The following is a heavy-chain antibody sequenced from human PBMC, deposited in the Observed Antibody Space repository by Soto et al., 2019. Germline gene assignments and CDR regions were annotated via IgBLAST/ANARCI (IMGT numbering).Heavy chain of an antibody. CDR1: GFTFSSYA. J-gene: IGHJ3*02. CDR2: ISYDGSNK. Sequence: LRLSCAASGFTFSSYAMHWVRQAPGKGLEWVAVISYDGSNKYYADSVKGRFTISRDNPRNTLYLQMNSLRAEDTAVYYCARGSAGTDAFDIWGQGTMVTVSS. V-gene: IGHV3-30-3*01. D-gene: IGHD6-13*01. CDR3: ARGSAGTDAFDI.